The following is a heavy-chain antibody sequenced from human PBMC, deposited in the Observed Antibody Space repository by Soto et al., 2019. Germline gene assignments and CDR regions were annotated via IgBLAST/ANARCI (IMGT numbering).Heavy chain of an antibody. D-gene: IGHD2-15*01. V-gene: IGHV3-48*03. CDR3: AREPVVAATGFDY. CDR2: ISSSGSTI. CDR1: GFTFSSYE. Sequence: PGGSLRLSCAASGFTFSSYEMNWVRQAPGKGLEWVSYISSSGSTIYYADSVKGRFTISRDNAKNSLYLQMNSLRAEDTAVYYCAREPVVAATGFDYWGQGTLVTVSS. J-gene: IGHJ4*02.